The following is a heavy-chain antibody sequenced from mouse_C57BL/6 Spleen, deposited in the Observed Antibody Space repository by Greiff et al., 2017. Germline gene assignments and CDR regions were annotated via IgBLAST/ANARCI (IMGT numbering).Heavy chain of an antibody. D-gene: IGHD1-1*01. J-gene: IGHJ2*01. CDR2: INPYNGGT. V-gene: IGHV1-19*01. CDR1: GYTFTDYY. CDR3: ARHGSSYYFDY. Sequence: VQLQQSGPVLVKPGASVKMSCKASGYTFTDYYMNWVKQSHGKSLEWIGVINPYNGGTSYNQKFKGKATLTVDKSSSTAYMELNRLTSEDSAVYYCARHGSSYYFDYWGQGTTLTVSS.